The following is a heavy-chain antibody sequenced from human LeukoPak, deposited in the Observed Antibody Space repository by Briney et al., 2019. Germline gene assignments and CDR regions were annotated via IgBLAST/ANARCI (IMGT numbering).Heavy chain of an antibody. CDR1: GLTFSHYW. D-gene: IGHD2-15*01. CDR3: AREDMWAFDM. J-gene: IGHJ3*02. V-gene: IGHV3-7*01. Sequence: GGSERLFCGASGLTFSHYWMSWARQAPGKGREWVANIKPDGSDKYYVDSVKGRSTISRDNAKNTLYLEMDSLRAEDTAVYYCAREDMWAFDMWGQGTMVTVSS. CDR2: IKPDGSDK.